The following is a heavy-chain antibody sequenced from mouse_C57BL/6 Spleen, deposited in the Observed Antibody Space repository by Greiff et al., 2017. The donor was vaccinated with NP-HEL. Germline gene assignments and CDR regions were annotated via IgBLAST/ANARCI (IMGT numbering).Heavy chain of an antibody. CDR3: ARSFPDLLYSNYAYYAMDY. V-gene: IGHV1-64*01. J-gene: IGHJ4*01. CDR1: GYTFTSYW. Sequence: QVQLQQPGAELVKPGASVKLSCKASGYTFTSYWMHWVKQRPGQGLEWIGMIHPNSGSTNYNEKFKSKATLTVDKSSSTAYMQLSSLTSEDSAVYYCARSFPDLLYSNYAYYAMDYWGQGTSVTVSS. CDR2: IHPNSGST. D-gene: IGHD2-5*01.